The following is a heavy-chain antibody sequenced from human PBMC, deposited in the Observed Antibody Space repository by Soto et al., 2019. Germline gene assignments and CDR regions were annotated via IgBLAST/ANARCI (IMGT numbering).Heavy chain of an antibody. Sequence: GGSLRLSCAASGFTVSSNYMSWVRQAPGKGLEWVSLICSGGSTYYADPVKGRFTISRDNSKNTLYLQMNSLRAEDTAVYYCAKHRIELWLTDYWGQGTLVTVSS. CDR1: GFTVSSNY. J-gene: IGHJ4*02. CDR3: AKHRIELWLTDY. V-gene: IGHV3-66*04. CDR2: ICSGGST. D-gene: IGHD5-18*01.